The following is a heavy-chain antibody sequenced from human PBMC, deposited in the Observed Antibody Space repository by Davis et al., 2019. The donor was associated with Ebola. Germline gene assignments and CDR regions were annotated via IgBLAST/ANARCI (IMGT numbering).Heavy chain of an antibody. CDR3: AGQLTDNWLDP. CDR2: INPNSGGT. CDR1: GYTFTGYY. Sequence: ASVKVSCKASGYTFTGYYMHWMRQAPGQGLEWMGWINPNSGGTKYAQKFQGRATMTRDTSINTAYMEVSRLRSDDTALYYCAGQLTDNWLDPWGQGTLVTVSS. D-gene: IGHD6-13*01. J-gene: IGHJ5*02. V-gene: IGHV1-2*02.